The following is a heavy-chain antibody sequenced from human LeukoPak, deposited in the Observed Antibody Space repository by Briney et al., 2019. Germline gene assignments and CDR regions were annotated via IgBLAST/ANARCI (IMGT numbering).Heavy chain of an antibody. CDR2: ISGSGSTI. D-gene: IGHD1-20*01. CDR3: ERDPGITGTSY. J-gene: IGHJ4*02. Sequence: GGSLRLSCAASGFPFSSYEMNWVRQAPGKGLQWVSYISGSGSTIYYTDPVKGRFIISRDNAKNSLYLQMNSLRAEDTAVYYCERDPGITGTSYWGQGTLVTVSS. V-gene: IGHV3-48*03. CDR1: GFPFSSYE.